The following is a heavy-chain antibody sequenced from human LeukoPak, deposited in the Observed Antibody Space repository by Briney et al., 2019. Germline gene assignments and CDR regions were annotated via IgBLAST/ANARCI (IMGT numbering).Heavy chain of an antibody. Sequence: ASVKVSCKASGYMFTGYYIHWVRQAPGQGLEWMGWINPNSGGTNYAQKFQGRVTMTRDTSISTAYMELSRLRSDDTAVYYCARVVRGTAAGNNWFDPWGQGTQVTVSS. J-gene: IGHJ5*02. CDR2: INPNSGGT. D-gene: IGHD6-13*01. V-gene: IGHV1-2*02. CDR3: ARVVRGTAAGNNWFDP. CDR1: GYMFTGYY.